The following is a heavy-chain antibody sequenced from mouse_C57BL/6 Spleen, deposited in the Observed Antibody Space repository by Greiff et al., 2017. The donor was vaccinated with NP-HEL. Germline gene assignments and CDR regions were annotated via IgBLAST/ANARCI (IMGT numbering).Heavy chain of an antibody. J-gene: IGHJ4*01. Sequence: DVKLVESGGGLVKPGGSLKLSCAASGFTFSSYAMSWVRQTPEKRLEWVATISDGGSYTYYQDNVKGRFTIARDNAKNNLYLQMSHLKSEDTAMYYCARRVATDYAMDYWGQGTSVTVSS. CDR3: ARRVATDYAMDY. CDR2: ISDGGSYT. D-gene: IGHD1-1*02. V-gene: IGHV5-4*03. CDR1: GFTFSSYA.